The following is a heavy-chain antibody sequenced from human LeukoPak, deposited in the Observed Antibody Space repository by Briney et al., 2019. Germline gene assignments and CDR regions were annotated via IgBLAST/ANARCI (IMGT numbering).Heavy chain of an antibody. CDR2: ISAYNGNT. V-gene: IGHV1-18*01. CDR1: GYTFTSYG. CDR3: ARGVTGAYCGGGCSDYFDY. D-gene: IGHD2-21*02. Sequence: GASVKVSCKASGYTFTSYGISWVRQAPGQGLEWMGWISAYNGNTNYAQKLQGRVTMTTDTSTSTAYMELRSLRSDDTAVYYCARGVTGAYCGGGCSDYFDYWGQGTLVTVSS. J-gene: IGHJ4*02.